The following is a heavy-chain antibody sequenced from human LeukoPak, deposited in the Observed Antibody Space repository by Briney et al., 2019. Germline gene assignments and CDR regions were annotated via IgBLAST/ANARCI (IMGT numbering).Heavy chain of an antibody. V-gene: IGHV3-23*01. Sequence: GGSLRLSCAASGFTFSGYAMSWVRQAPGQGLEWVSAISGGGVSTYYADCIKGRFTISRDDSKNTLYLQMNSLRAEDTAVYYCAKGMVRGVIPDYWGQGTLVTVSS. CDR1: GFTFSGYA. CDR2: ISGGGVST. J-gene: IGHJ4*02. CDR3: AKGMVRGVIPDY. D-gene: IGHD3-10*01.